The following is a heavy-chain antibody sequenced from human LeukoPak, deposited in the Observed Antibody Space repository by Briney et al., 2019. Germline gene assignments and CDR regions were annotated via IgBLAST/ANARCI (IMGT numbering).Heavy chain of an antibody. V-gene: IGHV4-34*01. CDR3: ARGDCSSTICYSPMDV. D-gene: IGHD2-2*01. CDR2: INHSGST. CDR1: GGSFSGYY. Sequence: SETLSLTCAVYGGSFSGYYWSWIRQPPGKGLEWIGEINHSGSTNYNPSLKSRVTISVDTSQNQFSLKVNSVTAADTAVYYCARGDCSSTICYSPMDVWGKGTTVTVSS. J-gene: IGHJ6*03.